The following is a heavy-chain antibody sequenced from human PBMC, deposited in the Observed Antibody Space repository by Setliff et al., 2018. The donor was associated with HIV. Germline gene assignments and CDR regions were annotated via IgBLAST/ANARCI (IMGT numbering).Heavy chain of an antibody. V-gene: IGHV3-23*01. CDR2: IRGSGSGDTT. J-gene: IGHJ4*02. CDR3: ARSHDYGDDRRLDY. D-gene: IGHD4-17*01. CDR1: GFIFSSYA. Sequence: PGGSLRLSCAASGFIFSSYAMAWVRQAPGKGLEWVSTIRGSGSGDTTHYADFVKGRFTISRDNSKNTVYLQMNSLRAEDMAVYYCARSHDYGDDRRLDYWGQGTLVTVSS.